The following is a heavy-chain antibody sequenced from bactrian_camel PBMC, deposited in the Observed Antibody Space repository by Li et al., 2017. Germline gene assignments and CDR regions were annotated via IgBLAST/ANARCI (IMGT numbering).Heavy chain of an antibody. CDR1: GFTFSNYH. V-gene: IGHV3S40*01. CDR3: AQDRGGRCYYVDSVDPGDFDI. D-gene: IGHD2*01. J-gene: IGHJ6*01. CDR2: ISSGGERI. Sequence: VQLVESGGGLVQPGGSLRLSCAASGFTFSNYHMSWVRQAPGKGLEWVSQISSGGERIYYGDSVKGRFTISQDNGKNAVYLQMDSLKPEDTAMYYCAQDRGGRCYYVDSVDPGDFDIWGQGTQVTVS.